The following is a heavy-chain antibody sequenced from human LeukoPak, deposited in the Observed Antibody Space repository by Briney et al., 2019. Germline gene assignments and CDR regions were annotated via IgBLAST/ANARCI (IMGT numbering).Heavy chain of an antibody. CDR1: GFTFSNYG. Sequence: PGGSLRLSCAASGFTFSNYGMHWVRQPPGKGLEWIGSIYYSGSTYYNPSLKSRVTISVDTSKNQFSLKLSSVTAADTAVYYCARQGVSSGSYFEHYYYYYGMDVWGQGTTVTVSS. J-gene: IGHJ6*02. CDR3: ARQGVSSGSYFEHYYYYYGMDV. CDR2: IYYSGST. D-gene: IGHD3-10*01. V-gene: IGHV4-39*01.